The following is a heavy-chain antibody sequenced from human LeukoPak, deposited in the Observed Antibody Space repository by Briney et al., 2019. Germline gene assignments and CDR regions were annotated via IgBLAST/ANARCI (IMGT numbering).Heavy chain of an antibody. D-gene: IGHD6-6*01. CDR1: GYTFISYG. Sequence: GASVKVSCKASGYTFISYGINWVRQAPGQGLEWMGWISAYNGNTNYAQKLQGRVTMTTDTSTSTAYMELRSLRSEDTAVYYCARPYSSSSYYYGMDVWGQGTTVTVSS. J-gene: IGHJ6*02. V-gene: IGHV1-18*01. CDR2: ISAYNGNT. CDR3: ARPYSSSSYYYGMDV.